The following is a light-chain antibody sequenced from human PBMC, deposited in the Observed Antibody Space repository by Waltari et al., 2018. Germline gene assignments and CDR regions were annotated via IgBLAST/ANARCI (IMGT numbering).Light chain of an antibody. CDR2: KVS. V-gene: IGKV2-30*01. CDR3: MQGTHWPYT. CDR1: QSLVYSDGNTY. Sequence: DVVMTQSPLSLPVTLGQPASISCKSSQSLVYSDGNTYLMWFQQRPGQSPRRLIYKVSTRDSGVTGRFSGSGSGTDFTLKISRVEAEDVGVYYCMQGTHWPYTFGQGTKLDIK. J-gene: IGKJ2*01.